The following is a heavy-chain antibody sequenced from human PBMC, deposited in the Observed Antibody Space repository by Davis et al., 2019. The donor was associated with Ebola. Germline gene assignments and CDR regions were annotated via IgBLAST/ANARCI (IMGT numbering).Heavy chain of an antibody. Sequence: GESLKIFCAAPGITFSGSAMHCPRHAPGKGLEWVDRIRSKANSYATAYAASVKGRFTISRDDSKNTAYLQMNSLKTEDTAVYYCSGSYRGFDYWGQGTLVTVSS. CDR2: IRSKANSYAT. D-gene: IGHD1-26*01. CDR1: GITFSGSA. CDR3: SGSYRGFDY. V-gene: IGHV3-73*01. J-gene: IGHJ4*02.